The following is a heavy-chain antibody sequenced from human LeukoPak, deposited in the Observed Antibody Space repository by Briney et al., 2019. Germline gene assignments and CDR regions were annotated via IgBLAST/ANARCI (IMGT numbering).Heavy chain of an antibody. CDR1: GGTFSSYA. CDR3: ARAKTMDIVVVVAAPLQGDHDAFDI. D-gene: IGHD2-15*01. V-gene: IGHV1-69*13. CDR2: IIPIFGTA. Sequence: SVKVSCKASGGTFSSYAISWVRQAPGQGLEWMGGIIPIFGTANYAQKFQGRVTITADESTSTAYMELSSLRSEDTAVYYCARAKTMDIVVVVAAPLQGDHDAFDIWGQGTMVTVSS. J-gene: IGHJ3*02.